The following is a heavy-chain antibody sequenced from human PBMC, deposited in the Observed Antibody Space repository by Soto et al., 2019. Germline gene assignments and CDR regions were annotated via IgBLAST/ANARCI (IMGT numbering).Heavy chain of an antibody. D-gene: IGHD3-22*01. Sequence: QVQLQESGPGLVKPSETLSLTCTVSGGFISSYYWSWIRQPPGQGLEWIGYIYYSGSTNYNPSVKSRVTISVDTSKNQFSLKLSSVTAADTAVYYCARVDYYDSTPFDYWGQGTLVTVSS. V-gene: IGHV4-59*01. J-gene: IGHJ4*02. CDR2: IYYSGST. CDR3: ARVDYYDSTPFDY. CDR1: GGFISSYY.